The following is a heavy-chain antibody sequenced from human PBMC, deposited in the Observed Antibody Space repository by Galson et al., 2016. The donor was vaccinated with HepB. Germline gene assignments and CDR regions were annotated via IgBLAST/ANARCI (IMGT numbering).Heavy chain of an antibody. CDR2: IDPGDSEI. V-gene: IGHV5-51*01. D-gene: IGHD5-24*01. J-gene: IGHJ4*02. CDR1: GYTFTSYW. CDR3: ARRHGYSSINS. Sequence: QSGAEVKEPGESLKISCKCSGYTFTSYWIGWVRQMPGKGLEWMGIIDPGDSEIRYSPSFQGRVTISVDKSISTAYLQWRSLRASDTAMYYCARRHGYSSINSWGQGTLVTVSS.